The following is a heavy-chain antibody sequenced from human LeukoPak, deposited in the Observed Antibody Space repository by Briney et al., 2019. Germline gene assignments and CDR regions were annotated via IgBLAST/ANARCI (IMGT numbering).Heavy chain of an antibody. J-gene: IGHJ4*02. CDR2: INPNSGGT. CDR1: GYTFTGYY. CDR3: ARGGSTVVTPGDN. V-gene: IGHV1-2*02. D-gene: IGHD4-23*01. Sequence: VASVKVSCKASGYTFTGYYMHWVRQAPGQGLEWMGWINPNSGGTNYAQKFQGRVTMTRDTSISTAYMELSRLRSDDTAVYYCARGGSTVVTPGDNWGQGTLVTVSS.